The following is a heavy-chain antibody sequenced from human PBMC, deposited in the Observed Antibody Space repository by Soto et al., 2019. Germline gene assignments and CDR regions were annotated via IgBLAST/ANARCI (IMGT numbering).Heavy chain of an antibody. Sequence: GASVKVSCKVSGFTLTEFSMHWVRQAPGKGLEWMGRIIPILGIANYAQKFQGRVTITADKSTSTAYMELSSLRSEDTAVYYCASVAAAGTGPYYYYGMDVWGQGTTVTVSS. CDR3: ASVAAAGTGPYYYYGMDV. CDR1: GFTLTEFS. CDR2: IIPILGIA. V-gene: IGHV1-69*02. D-gene: IGHD6-13*01. J-gene: IGHJ6*02.